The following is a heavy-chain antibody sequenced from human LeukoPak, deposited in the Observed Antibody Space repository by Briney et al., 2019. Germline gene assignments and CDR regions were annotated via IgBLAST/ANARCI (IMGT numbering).Heavy chain of an antibody. CDR1: GFTFSSYA. D-gene: IGHD6-19*01. V-gene: IGHV3-64D*06. CDR3: VKAIPGTSGWSPYFCGMDV. CDR2: ISYDGSST. J-gene: IGHJ6*02. Sequence: GGSLRLSCSASGFTFSSYAMHWVRQAPGKGLEYVSAISYDGSSTYYADSVKGRFTISRDNSKNTLYLQVSSLRAEDTAVFYCVKAIPGTSGWSPYFCGMDVWGQGTTVTVSS.